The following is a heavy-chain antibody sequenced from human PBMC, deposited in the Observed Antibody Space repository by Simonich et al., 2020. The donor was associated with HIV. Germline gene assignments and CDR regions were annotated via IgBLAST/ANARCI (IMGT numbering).Heavy chain of an antibody. CDR3: ASGMMGFDY. Sequence: QVQLVQSGAEVKKPGASVKVSCKASGYRFTGFYMHWVQQAPGQGLEWLGRINPNIGGTDYAQNFQGSVTLTSDTSISTAYMELSGLRSDDTAVYYCASGMMGFDYWGQGTLVTVSS. CDR2: INPNIGGT. J-gene: IGHJ4*02. V-gene: IGHV1-2*06. D-gene: IGHD3-16*01. CDR1: GYRFTGFY.